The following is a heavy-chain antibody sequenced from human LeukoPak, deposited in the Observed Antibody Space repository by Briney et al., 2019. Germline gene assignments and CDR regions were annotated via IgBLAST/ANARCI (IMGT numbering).Heavy chain of an antibody. J-gene: IGHJ4*02. V-gene: IGHV3-23*01. D-gene: IGHD6-19*01. Sequence: GGSLRLSCTASGFTFNLYAMTWVRQAPGKGLEWVSAISGSGGSTYYADSVKGRFTISRGNSKNTLYLQMNSLRAEDTAVYYCAKAPPYSSGWYAYWGQGTLVTVSS. CDR3: AKAPPYSSGWYAY. CDR1: GFTFNLYA. CDR2: ISGSGGST.